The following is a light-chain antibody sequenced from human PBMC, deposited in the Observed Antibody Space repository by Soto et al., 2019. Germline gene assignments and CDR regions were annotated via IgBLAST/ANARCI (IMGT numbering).Light chain of an antibody. V-gene: IGKV2-30*01. J-gene: IGKJ4*01. Sequence: DVTMTQSPLSLPVTLGQPASMSCRSSQSLGYSDGNTYLNWFHQRPGQSPRRLIYQVSNRDSGVPDRFSGSGSGSDFTLKISRVEAEDVGVYYCMQGTHWPLTFGGGTKVEIK. CDR3: MQGTHWPLT. CDR1: QSLGYSDGNTY. CDR2: QVS.